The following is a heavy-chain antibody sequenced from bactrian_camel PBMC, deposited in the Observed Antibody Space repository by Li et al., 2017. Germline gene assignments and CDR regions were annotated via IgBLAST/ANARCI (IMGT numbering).Heavy chain of an antibody. CDR2: IRSDGTST. V-gene: IGHV3-2*01. D-gene: IGHD2*01. CDR3: VRDLYSYLAPNY. CDR1: GFTFSSYY. Sequence: VQLVESGGGLVQPGGSLRLSCAASGFTFSSYYMCWVRQAPGKGLEWVSSIRSDGTSTYYANSVKGRFTISRDNAEMTVYLQMNSLKPEDTAVYYCVRDLYSYLAPNYWGQGTQVTVS. J-gene: IGHJ4*01.